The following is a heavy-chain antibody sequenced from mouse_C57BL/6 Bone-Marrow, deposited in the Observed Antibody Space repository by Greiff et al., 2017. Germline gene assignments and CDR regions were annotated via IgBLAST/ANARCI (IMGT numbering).Heavy chain of an antibody. D-gene: IGHD2-5*01. J-gene: IGHJ4*01. Sequence: QVQLQQPGAELVKPGASVKLSCKASGYTFTSYWMHWVKQRPGQGLEWIGMIHPTSGSTNYNEKFKSKATLTVDKSSSTAYMQLSSLTSEDSAVYCCARYSNPFDMDYWGQGTSVTVSS. CDR3: ARYSNPFDMDY. CDR1: GYTFTSYW. CDR2: IHPTSGST. V-gene: IGHV1-64*01.